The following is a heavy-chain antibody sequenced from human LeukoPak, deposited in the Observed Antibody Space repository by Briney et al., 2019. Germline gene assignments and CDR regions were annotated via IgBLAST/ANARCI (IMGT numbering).Heavy chain of an antibody. CDR3: AKGATRFDY. D-gene: IGHD5-12*01. V-gene: IGHV3-21*04. CDR2: ISDSSTYI. CDR1: GFTFGTYS. J-gene: IGHJ4*02. Sequence: GGSLRLSCTASGFTFGTYSMNWVRQAPGKGLEWVSSISDSSTYIYYADSVKGRFTISRDNAKNSLYLQMNSLRAEDTAVYYCAKGATRFDYWGQGTLVTVSS.